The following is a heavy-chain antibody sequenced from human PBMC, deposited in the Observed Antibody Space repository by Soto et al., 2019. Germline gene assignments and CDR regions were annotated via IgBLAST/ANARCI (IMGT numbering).Heavy chain of an antibody. CDR3: ARVPGARLYISSGNYYYYYGMDV. CDR1: GGPINTYY. Sequence: PSETLSLTCTVSGGPINTYYWSWIRQPPGKGLEWIGYIFYRGDTNYNPSLRSRVTISVDTSKRQFSLNLSSVTAADTAVYYCARVPGARLYISSGNYYYYYGMDVWGQGTTVTVSS. CDR2: IFYRGDT. J-gene: IGHJ6*02. D-gene: IGHD6-6*01. V-gene: IGHV4-59*08.